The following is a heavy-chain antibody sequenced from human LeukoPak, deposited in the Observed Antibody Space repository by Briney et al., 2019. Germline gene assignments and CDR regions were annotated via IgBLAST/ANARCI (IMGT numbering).Heavy chain of an antibody. D-gene: IGHD6-13*01. Sequence: PGGSLRLSCAASGFTFSSYSMNWVRQAPGKGLEWVSYISSSSSTIYYADSVKGRFTISRDNAKNTLYLQMNSLRAEDTAVYYCAKSRSSWAYYFDYWGQGTLVTVSS. CDR1: GFTFSSYS. J-gene: IGHJ4*02. CDR3: AKSRSSWAYYFDY. V-gene: IGHV3-48*04. CDR2: ISSSSSTI.